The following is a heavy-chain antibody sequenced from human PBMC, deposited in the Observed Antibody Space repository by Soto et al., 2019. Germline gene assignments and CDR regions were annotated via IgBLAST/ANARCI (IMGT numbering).Heavy chain of an antibody. D-gene: IGHD6-13*01. CDR2: IFHSGTT. V-gene: IGHV4-30-2*01. Sequence: SETLSLTCAVSGDSISSGGNSWNWIRQPPGKGLEWVGYIFHSGTTYYNPSLKRRVTISLDRSKNQFSLKLTSVTAADTAVYYCARDKWRAGAGGFYVMDVWGQGTTVTVSS. CDR3: ARDKWRAGAGGFYVMDV. CDR1: GDSISSGGNS. J-gene: IGHJ6*02.